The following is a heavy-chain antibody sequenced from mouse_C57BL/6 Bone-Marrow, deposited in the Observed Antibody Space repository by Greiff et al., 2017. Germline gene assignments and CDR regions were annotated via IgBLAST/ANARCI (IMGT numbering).Heavy chain of an antibody. CDR1: EYDFPSHD. J-gene: IGHJ2*01. CDR2: LSSDGGST. Sequence: DVQLVESGGGLVQPGESLKLSCESNEYDFPSHDMSWVRKTPEKRLELVAALSSDGGSTYYPDTMERRFIISRDNPKQHLFLQMSSLRSEDTALYYCASLLMFLRRGPCGDYWGQGTTLTVSS. V-gene: IGHV5-2*01. CDR3: ASLLMFLRRGPCGDY. D-gene: IGHD2-12*01.